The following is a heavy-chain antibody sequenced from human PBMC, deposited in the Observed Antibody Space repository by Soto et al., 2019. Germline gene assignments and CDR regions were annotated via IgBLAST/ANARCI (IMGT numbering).Heavy chain of an antibody. J-gene: IGHJ3*02. CDR1: VFTFSSYS. V-gene: IGHV3-21*01. CDR3: ALEELSRGWSDAFDT. CDR2: ISSSSSYI. Sequence: VGSLTLACAAYVFTFSSYSMKCVRHSPGKWLEWVSSISSSSSYIYYADSVKGRFTISRDNAKNSLYLQMNSLRAEDTAVYYCALEELSRGWSDAFDTWGQATMVTVS. D-gene: IGHD6-19*01.